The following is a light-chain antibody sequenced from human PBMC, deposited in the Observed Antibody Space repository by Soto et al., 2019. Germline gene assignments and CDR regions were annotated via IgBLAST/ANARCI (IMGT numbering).Light chain of an antibody. Sequence: DIQMTQSPSTLSASVGDRVTITCRASQSISSWLAWYQQKPGKAPKLLIYDASSLESGVPSRISGSGSGTEFTLTIRRLPPDFVATYYCQQYNSYGTFGQGTKVEIK. CDR3: QQYNSYGT. V-gene: IGKV1-5*01. CDR2: DAS. J-gene: IGKJ1*01. CDR1: QSISSW.